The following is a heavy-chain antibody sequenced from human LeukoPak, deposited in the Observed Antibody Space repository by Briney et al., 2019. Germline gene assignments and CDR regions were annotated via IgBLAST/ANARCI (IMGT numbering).Heavy chain of an antibody. CDR2: INWNGGST. V-gene: IGHV3-20*04. CDR3: ARDKPNGGGYGAFDY. J-gene: IGHJ4*02. Sequence: GGSLRLSCAASGFTFDDYGMSWVRQAPGKGLEWVSGINWNGGSTGYADSVTGRFTISRDNAKNSLYLQMNSLRAEDTALYYCARDKPNGGGYGAFDYWGQGTLVTVSS. D-gene: IGHD1-26*01. CDR1: GFTFDDYG.